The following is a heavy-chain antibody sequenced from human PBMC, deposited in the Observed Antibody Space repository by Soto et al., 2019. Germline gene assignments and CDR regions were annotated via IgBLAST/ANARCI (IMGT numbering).Heavy chain of an antibody. J-gene: IGHJ4*02. Sequence: LSLTCAVSGASIGTNNWWSWVRQPPGKGLEWIGEVYHSGTTNCNPSLKSRVTISIDKSKNQFSLTLTSMTAADTALYYCAVPGRGDFDYWSQGTLVTVSS. CDR3: AVPGRGDFDY. CDR1: GASIGTNNW. CDR2: VYHSGTT. V-gene: IGHV4-4*02. D-gene: IGHD5-12*01.